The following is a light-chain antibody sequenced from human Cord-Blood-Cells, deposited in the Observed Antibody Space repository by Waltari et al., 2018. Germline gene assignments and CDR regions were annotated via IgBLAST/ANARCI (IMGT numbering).Light chain of an antibody. J-gene: IGKJ4*01. V-gene: IGKV4-1*01. CDR2: WAS. CDR3: QQYYSTLT. CDR1: QSVLYSSNKKNY. Sequence: DIVMTQSPDSLAVSLGERATIKCKSSQSVLYSSNKKNYLAWYQQKPGQPTKLLIYWASTRESGVPDRFSGSGSGTDFTLTISSLQAEDVAVYYCQQYYSTLTFGGGTKVEIK.